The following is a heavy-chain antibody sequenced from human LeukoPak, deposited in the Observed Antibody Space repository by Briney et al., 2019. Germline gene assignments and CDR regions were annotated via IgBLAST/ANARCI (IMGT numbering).Heavy chain of an antibody. CDR2: IYYSGST. D-gene: IGHD5-18*01. CDR3: AVWDTANDY. Sequence: SETLSLTRTVSGGSISSYYWSWIRQPPGKGLEWIGYIYYSGSTNYNPSLKSRVTISVDTSKNQFSLKLSSVTAADTAVYYCAVWDTANDYWGQGTLVTVSS. J-gene: IGHJ4*02. CDR1: GGSISSYY. V-gene: IGHV4-59*08.